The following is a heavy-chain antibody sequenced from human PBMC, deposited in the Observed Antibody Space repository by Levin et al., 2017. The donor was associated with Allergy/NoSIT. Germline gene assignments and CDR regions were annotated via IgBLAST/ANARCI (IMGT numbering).Heavy chain of an antibody. CDR1: GFTFSSYW. Sequence: GESLKISCAASGFTFSSYWMSWVRQAPGKGLEWVANIKQDGSEKYYVDSVKGRFTISRDNAKNSLYLQMNSLRAEDTAVYYCARALPYGDQTALFDYWGQGTLVTVSS. J-gene: IGHJ4*02. CDR3: ARALPYGDQTALFDY. CDR2: IKQDGSEK. V-gene: IGHV3-7*01. D-gene: IGHD4-17*01.